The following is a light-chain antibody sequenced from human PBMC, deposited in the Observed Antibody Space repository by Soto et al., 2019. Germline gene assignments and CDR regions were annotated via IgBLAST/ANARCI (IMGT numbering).Light chain of an antibody. J-gene: IGKJ1*01. V-gene: IGKV1-13*02. CDR2: NAS. CDR1: QDTRSA. Sequence: AIQLTQSPSSLSASVGDRVTITCRESQDTRSALGWYQQKPGKAPKLLIYNASTLKSGVPSRFSGSGSGTEFTLTISSLQPDDFATYYCQHYNSYAEAFGQGTKV. CDR3: QHYNSYAEA.